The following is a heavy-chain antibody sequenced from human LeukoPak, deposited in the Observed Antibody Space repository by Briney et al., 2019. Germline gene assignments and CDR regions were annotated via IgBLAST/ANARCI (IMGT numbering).Heavy chain of an antibody. V-gene: IGHV3-23*01. Sequence: GGSLRLSCAASGITFSSYTMSWVRQAQGQGLEWVSAISPSGGGTYYADSVKGRFTISRDNSKDTLYLQMNSLRVDDTAVYYCATDLYDSSPDFWGQGTLVTVSS. CDR2: ISPSGGGT. CDR1: GITFSSYT. D-gene: IGHD3-22*01. J-gene: IGHJ4*02. CDR3: ATDLYDSSPDF.